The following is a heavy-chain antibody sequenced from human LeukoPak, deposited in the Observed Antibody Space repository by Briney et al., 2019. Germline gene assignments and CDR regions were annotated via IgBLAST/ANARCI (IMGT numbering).Heavy chain of an antibody. CDR1: GFTFSSYE. V-gene: IGHV3-48*03. CDR3: ARYCSSTSCYYYYYGMDV. D-gene: IGHD2-2*01. CDR2: ISSSGSTI. J-gene: IGHJ6*04. Sequence: GGSLRLSCAASGFTFSSYEMNWVRQAPGKGLEWVSYISSSGSTIYYADPVKGRFTISRDNAKNSLYLQMNSLRAEDTAVYYCARYCSSTSCYYYYYGMDVWGKGTTVTVSS.